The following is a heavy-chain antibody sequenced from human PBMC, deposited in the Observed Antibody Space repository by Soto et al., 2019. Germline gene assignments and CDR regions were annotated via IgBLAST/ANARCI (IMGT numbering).Heavy chain of an antibody. D-gene: IGHD2-21*02. CDR1: GFTFGSYA. J-gene: IGHJ6*02. V-gene: IGHV3-23*01. Sequence: PGGSLRLSCAPSGFTFGSYAMSWVRQAPGKGLEWVSGISGSGGSTYYADSMKGRFTISRHNSKNTLSLKMNRLRVEDPAVYFCATGMAYCGGDCYSGYYYVMDVWGQGPTVTVSS. CDR2: ISGSGGST. CDR3: ATGMAYCGGDCYSGYYYVMDV.